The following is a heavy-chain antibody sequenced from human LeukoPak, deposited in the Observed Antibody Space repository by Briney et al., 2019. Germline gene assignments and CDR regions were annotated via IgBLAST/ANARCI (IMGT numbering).Heavy chain of an antibody. CDR1: GFTLSSYG. V-gene: IGHV3-30*18. CDR2: ISYDGSDK. Sequence: PGRSLRLSCAASGFTLSSYGMHWVRQAPGKGLEWVAVISYDGSDKYSADSVKGRFTISRDNSKNTLYLQMNSLRAEDTAVYYCANDRGSGWPPGGDYWGQGTLVTVSS. D-gene: IGHD6-19*01. CDR3: ANDRGSGWPPGGDY. J-gene: IGHJ4*02.